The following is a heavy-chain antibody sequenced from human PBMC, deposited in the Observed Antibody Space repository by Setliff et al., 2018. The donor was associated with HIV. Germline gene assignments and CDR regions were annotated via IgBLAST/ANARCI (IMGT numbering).Heavy chain of an antibody. CDR3: ARDRFRGGVGTGLAEY. D-gene: IGHD3-16*01. V-gene: IGHV3-74*01. Sequence: GESLRLSCAASGFTFRSYWMYWVRQPPGKGLVWVSRINIDGGSTNYADSVKGRFTISRDNAKNTLYLQMNGLSAEDTAVYYCARDRFRGGVGTGLAEYWGQGTVVTAPQ. CDR1: GFTFRSYW. J-gene: IGHJ4*02. CDR2: INIDGGST.